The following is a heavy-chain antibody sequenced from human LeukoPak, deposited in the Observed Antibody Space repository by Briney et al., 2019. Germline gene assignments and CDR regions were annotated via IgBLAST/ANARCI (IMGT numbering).Heavy chain of an antibody. V-gene: IGHV1-69*13. CDR1: GGTFSSYA. Sequence: GASVKVSCKASGGTFSSYAISWVRQAPGQGLEWMGGIIPIFGTANYAQKFQGRVTITADESTSTAYMELSSLGSEDTAVYFCASAPRYSSSWPNNWFDPWGQGTLVTVSS. CDR2: IIPIFGTA. D-gene: IGHD6-13*01. J-gene: IGHJ5*02. CDR3: ASAPRYSSSWPNNWFDP.